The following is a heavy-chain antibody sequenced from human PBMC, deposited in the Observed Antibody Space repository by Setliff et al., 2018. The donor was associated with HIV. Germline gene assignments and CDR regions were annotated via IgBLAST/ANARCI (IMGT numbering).Heavy chain of an antibody. CDR3: ARGITMISAGYYYYYMDV. D-gene: IGHD3-22*01. CDR1: GESSNNDA. V-gene: IGHV4-34*01. Sequence: SETLSFTCAVFGESSNNDAWTWIRQPPGKGLEWIGEVSPIGETTYSQSLKDRVTISIDTSKHHFSLKLSSVTAADTAVYYCARGITMISAGYYYYYMDVWGKGTTVTVSS. CDR2: VSPIGET. J-gene: IGHJ6*03.